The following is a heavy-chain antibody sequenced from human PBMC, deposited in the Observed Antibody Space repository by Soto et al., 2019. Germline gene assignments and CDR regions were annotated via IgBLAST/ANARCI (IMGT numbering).Heavy chain of an antibody. D-gene: IGHD3-22*01. CDR3: TRAGHYDSSGHDAFDI. V-gene: IGHV3-49*04. Sequence: PGGSLRLSCTASGFTLGYYAMSWVRQAPGKGLEWVGFIRSKAYGGTTEYAASVKGRFTISRDDSKSIAYLQMNSLKTEDTAVYYCTRAGHYDSSGHDAFDIWGQGTMVTVS. J-gene: IGHJ3*02. CDR2: IRSKAYGGTT. CDR1: GFTLGYYA.